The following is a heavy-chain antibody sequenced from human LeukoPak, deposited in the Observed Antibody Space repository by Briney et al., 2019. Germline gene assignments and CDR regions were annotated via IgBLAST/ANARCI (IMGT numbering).Heavy chain of an antibody. CDR2: ISGTGGST. J-gene: IGHJ4*02. V-gene: IGHV3-23*01. D-gene: IGHD3-22*01. CDR3: VKDGTVFAFYYDSSGYSDFDY. CDR1: GFTFNNHA. Sequence: GGSLRLSCVASGFTFNNHAMTWVRQAPGEGLEWVSTISGTGGSTYYADSVQGRFTISRDSSNNMVYLQMNSLRAEDTAVYYCVKDGTVFAFYYDSSGYSDFDYWGQGTLVTVSS.